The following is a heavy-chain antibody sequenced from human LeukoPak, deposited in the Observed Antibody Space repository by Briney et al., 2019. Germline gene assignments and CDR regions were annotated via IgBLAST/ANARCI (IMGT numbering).Heavy chain of an antibody. CDR3: ARVGSIVVVPAPFYYMDV. D-gene: IGHD2-2*01. V-gene: IGHV6-1*01. CDR2: TYYRSKWYN. Sequence: SQTLSLTCAISGDSVSSNSAAWNWIRQSPSRGLEWLGRTYYRSKWYNDYAVSVKSRITINPDTSKNQFSLQLNSVTPEDTAVYYCARVGSIVVVPAPFYYMDVWGKGTTVTVSS. CDR1: GDSVSSNSAA. J-gene: IGHJ6*03.